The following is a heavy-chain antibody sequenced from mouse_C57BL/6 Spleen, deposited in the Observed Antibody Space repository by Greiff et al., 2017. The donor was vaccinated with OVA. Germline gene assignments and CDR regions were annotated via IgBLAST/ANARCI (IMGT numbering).Heavy chain of an antibody. V-gene: IGHV1-69*01. CDR2: IDPSDSYT. Sequence: VQLQQPGAELVMPGASVKLSCKASGYTFTSYWMHWVKQRPGQGLEWIGEIDPSDSYTNYNQKFKGKSTLTVDKSSSTAYMQLSSLTSEDSAVYYCARSFSNWAMDYWGQGTSVTVSS. J-gene: IGHJ4*01. D-gene: IGHD2-5*01. CDR3: ARSFSNWAMDY. CDR1: GYTFTSYW.